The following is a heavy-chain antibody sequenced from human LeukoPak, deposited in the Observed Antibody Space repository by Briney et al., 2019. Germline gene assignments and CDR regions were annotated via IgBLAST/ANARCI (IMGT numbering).Heavy chain of an antibody. V-gene: IGHV3-43D*04. D-gene: IGHD1-26*01. CDR2: ITWDGGST. Sequence: EWVSLITWDGGSTYYADSVKGRFTISRDNSKNSLYLQMNSLRPEDTALYYCAKDGRNYFDYWGQGTLVTVSS. J-gene: IGHJ4*02. CDR3: AKDGRNYFDY.